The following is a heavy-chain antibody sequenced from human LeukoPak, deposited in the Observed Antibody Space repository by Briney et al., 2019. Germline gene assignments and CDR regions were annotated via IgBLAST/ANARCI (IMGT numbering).Heavy chain of an antibody. CDR3: AGDLLCRTTNCYREWSY. CDR2: ISSDGSNQ. V-gene: IGHV3-30-3*01. J-gene: IGHJ4*02. Sequence: GGSLRLSCVASGFNFSTYAMHWVRQAPGKGLEWVAIISSDGSNQYCADSVKGRFTISRDNSKNMLYLQMNSLRPEDTAVYYCAGDLLCRTTNCYREWSYWGQGTLVTVSS. CDR1: GFNFSTYA. D-gene: IGHD2-2*01.